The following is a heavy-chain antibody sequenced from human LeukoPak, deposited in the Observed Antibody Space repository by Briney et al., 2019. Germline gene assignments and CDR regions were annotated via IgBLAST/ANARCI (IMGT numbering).Heavy chain of an antibody. D-gene: IGHD3-22*01. J-gene: IGHJ4*02. V-gene: IGHV3-48*04. Sequence: PGGSLRLSCAASGFTFSSYSMNWVRQAPGKGLEWVSYISSSSSTIYYADSVKGRFTISRDNAKNTLYLQMNSLRAEDTAVYYCARLATYYYDSSGPTPDYWGQGTLVTVSS. CDR2: ISSSSSTI. CDR1: GFTFSSYS. CDR3: ARLATYYYDSSGPTPDY.